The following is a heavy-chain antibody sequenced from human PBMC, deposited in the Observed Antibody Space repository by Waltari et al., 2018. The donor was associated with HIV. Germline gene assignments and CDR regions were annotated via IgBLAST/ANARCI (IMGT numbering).Heavy chain of an antibody. CDR3: ARQGGSYGPDWYFDL. Sequence: EVRLLESGGGLVKPGGSLRLSCAASGFTFRSYSMNWVRQAPGKGLEWVSSISSGSYMFDVDSVKGRFTIFRDNTKNSLYLQMNSLRAEDTAVYYCARQGGSYGPDWYFDLWGRGTLVTVSS. CDR2: ISSGSYM. D-gene: IGHD5-18*01. CDR1: GFTFRSYS. J-gene: IGHJ2*01. V-gene: IGHV3-21*01.